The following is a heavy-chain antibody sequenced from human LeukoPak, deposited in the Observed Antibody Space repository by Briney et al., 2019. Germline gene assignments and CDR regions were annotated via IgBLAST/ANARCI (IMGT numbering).Heavy chain of an antibody. CDR3: ARVPPLYCSSTSCYGDNWFDP. Sequence: ASVKVSCKASGYTFTCYYMHWVRQAPGQGLEWMGWINPNSGGTNYAQKFQGRVTMTRDTSISTAYMELSRLRSDDTAVYYCARVPPLYCSSTSCYGDNWFDPWGQGTLVTVSS. D-gene: IGHD2-2*01. V-gene: IGHV1-2*02. CDR2: INPNSGGT. CDR1: GYTFTCYY. J-gene: IGHJ5*02.